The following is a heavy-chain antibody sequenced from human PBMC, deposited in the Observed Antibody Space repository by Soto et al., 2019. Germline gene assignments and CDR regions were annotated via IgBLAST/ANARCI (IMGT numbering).Heavy chain of an antibody. J-gene: IGHJ6*02. V-gene: IGHV3-30*18. CDR3: AKPIVAAGYYGMDV. CDR1: AFTFRSYD. CDR2: ISFDGDNK. Sequence: GGSVRLSCVASAFTFRSYDMHWVRQAPGKGLEWVAVISFDGDNKYYGDSVKGRFTISRDNSKNRLYLQMNSLRTEDTAVYYCAKPIVAAGYYGMDVWGQGTTVTVSS. D-gene: IGHD6-13*01.